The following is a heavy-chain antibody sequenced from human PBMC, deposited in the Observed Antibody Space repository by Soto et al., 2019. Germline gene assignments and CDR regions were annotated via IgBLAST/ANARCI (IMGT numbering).Heavy chain of an antibody. D-gene: IGHD3-10*01. CDR1: GFSLTTGVG. J-gene: IGHJ5*02. Sequence: SGPTLVNPTQTLTLTCSFSGFSLTTGVGVGWIRQPTGKALEWLAIIYWNDEKLYNPSLKTRLTITKDTSKNQVVLTVTDMDPVDTATYYCAHRVNMARGPYNYFGPWGQGTLVTVSS. CDR2: IYWNDEK. V-gene: IGHV2-5*01. CDR3: AHRVNMARGPYNYFGP.